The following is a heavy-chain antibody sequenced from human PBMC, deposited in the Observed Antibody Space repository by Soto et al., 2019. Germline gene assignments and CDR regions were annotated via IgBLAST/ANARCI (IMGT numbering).Heavy chain of an antibody. J-gene: IGHJ4*02. D-gene: IGHD4-17*01. V-gene: IGHV3-23*01. CDR3: AKTLYGDYVLEPIDY. CDR2: ISGSGGST. Sequence: EVQLLESGGGLVQPGGSLRLSCPASGFTFSSYAMSWVRQAPGKGLEWVSAISGSGGSTYYADSVKGRFTISRDNSKNHRYLLMDGLRAEDTAVYYCAKTLYGDYVLEPIDYWGQGTLVTVSS. CDR1: GFTFSSYA.